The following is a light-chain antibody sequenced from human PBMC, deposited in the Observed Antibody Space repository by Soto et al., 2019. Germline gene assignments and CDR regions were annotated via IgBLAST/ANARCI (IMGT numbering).Light chain of an antibody. Sequence: IVVTQSPATLSVSPGERATLSCTASRSVGITLAWYQQKPGQAPRLLIYGASTRATGIPARFSGSGSGTDFTLTISSLQSEDFVVYYCQQYNNWPRAFGQGTKVDIK. CDR1: RSVGIT. V-gene: IGKV3-15*01. CDR2: GAS. CDR3: QQYNNWPRA. J-gene: IGKJ1*01.